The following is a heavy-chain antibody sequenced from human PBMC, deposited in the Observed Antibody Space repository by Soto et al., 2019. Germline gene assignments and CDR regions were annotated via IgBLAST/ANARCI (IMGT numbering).Heavy chain of an antibody. Sequence: GGSLRLSCAASGFTFSSYAMSWVRQAPGKGLEWVSTISDGGGATFYADSVKGRFTMSRDNSKNTVYLQMNSLRAEDTAVHYCARLSSSGWPGYFQDWGQGTLVTVSS. D-gene: IGHD6-19*01. CDR1: GFTFSSYA. J-gene: IGHJ1*01. CDR3: ARLSSSGWPGYFQD. CDR2: ISDGGGAT. V-gene: IGHV3-23*01.